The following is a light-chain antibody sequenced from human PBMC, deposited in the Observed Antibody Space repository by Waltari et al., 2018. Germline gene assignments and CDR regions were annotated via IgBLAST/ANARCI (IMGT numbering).Light chain of an antibody. J-gene: IGKJ1*01. V-gene: IGKV4-1*01. CDR3: QQYYTTPRT. CDR2: WAS. Sequence: DIVMTQSPDSLAVSLGERATINCKSSQSVLYSSNNKNYLAWYHHKPGQPPKLLIYWASTREAGVPDRFSGSESGTDFTLTISSLQAEDVAVYYCQQYYTTPRTFGQGTKVEIK. CDR1: QSVLYSSNNKNY.